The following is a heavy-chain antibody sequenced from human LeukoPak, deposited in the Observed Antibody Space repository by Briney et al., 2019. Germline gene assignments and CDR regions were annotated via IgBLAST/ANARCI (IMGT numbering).Heavy chain of an antibody. CDR1: GFTFSSYG. J-gene: IGHJ4*02. CDR3: ARPYCSSTSCYHFDY. CDR2: ISFDGSNK. V-gene: IGHV3-30*03. D-gene: IGHD2-2*01. Sequence: GGSLRLSCAASGFTFSSYGMYWVRQAPGKGLECVALISFDGSNKYYAESVKGRFTISRDNSKNTLYLQMNSLRAEDTAVYYCARPYCSSTSCYHFDYWGQGTLVTVSS.